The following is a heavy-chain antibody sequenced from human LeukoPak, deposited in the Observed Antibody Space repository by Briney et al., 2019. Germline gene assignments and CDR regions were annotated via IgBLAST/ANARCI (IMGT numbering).Heavy chain of an antibody. Sequence: ASVKVSCKASGYTFTDYYMHWVRQAPGQGLEWMGWINPNIGGTNFAQKFQGRVTLTRDTSITTAYMELSSLRSDDTAVYYCARGHYLSSTDHWGQGTLVTVSS. CDR3: ARGHYLSSTDH. CDR2: INPNIGGT. J-gene: IGHJ4*02. CDR1: GYTFTDYY. D-gene: IGHD2/OR15-2a*01. V-gene: IGHV1-2*02.